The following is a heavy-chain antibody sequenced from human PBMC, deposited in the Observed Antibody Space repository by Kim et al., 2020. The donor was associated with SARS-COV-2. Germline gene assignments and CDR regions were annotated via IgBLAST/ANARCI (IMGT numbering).Heavy chain of an antibody. V-gene: IGHV1-46*01. D-gene: IGHD6-6*01. Sequence: ASVKVSCKASGYTFTSYYMHWVRQAPGQGLEWMGIINPSGGSTSYAQKFQGRATMTRDTSTSTVYMELSSLRSEDTAVYYCARAAGYSSSSRNWFDPWGQGTLVTVSS. CDR3: ARAAGYSSSSRNWFDP. CDR1: GYTFTSYY. J-gene: IGHJ5*02. CDR2: INPSGGST.